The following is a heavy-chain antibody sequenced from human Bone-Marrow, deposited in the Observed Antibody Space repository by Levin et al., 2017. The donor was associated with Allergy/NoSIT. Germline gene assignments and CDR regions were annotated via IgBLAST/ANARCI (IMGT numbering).Heavy chain of an antibody. V-gene: IGHV3-43*01. D-gene: IGHD4-17*01. Sequence: GGSLRLSCATFGFTFDDYAMYWVRQPPGKGLEWVSLISWDGYGTYYADSVRGRFTISRDNNKSSLYLQMNRLRTEDSALYYCAKALYLGTTVTPGPDYWGQGTLVSVSS. CDR1: GFTFDDYA. CDR3: AKALYLGTTVTPGPDY. J-gene: IGHJ4*02. CDR2: ISWDGYGT.